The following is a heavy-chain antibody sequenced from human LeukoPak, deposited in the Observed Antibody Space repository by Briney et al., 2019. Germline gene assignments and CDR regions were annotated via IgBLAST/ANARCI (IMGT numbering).Heavy chain of an antibody. V-gene: IGHV3-48*03. CDR2: ITSSGRIT. CDR1: GFTFSDYE. D-gene: IGHD2-8*02. Sequence: GGSLRLSCAASGFTFSDYEMTWVRQAPGKGLEWISYITSSGRITSHADSVKGRITISRDNAKNSVYLQMNSLRAEDTAVYYCATYRQVLLPFESWGQGTLVTVSS. CDR3: ATYRQVLLPFES. J-gene: IGHJ4*02.